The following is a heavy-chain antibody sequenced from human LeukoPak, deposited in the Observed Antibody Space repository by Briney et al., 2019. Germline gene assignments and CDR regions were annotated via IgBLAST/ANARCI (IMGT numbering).Heavy chain of an antibody. CDR2: ISTDGSTT. CDR1: GFTFSSYW. CDR3: ARGRPHGNDY. D-gene: IGHD4-23*01. Sequence: GGSLRLSCAASGFTFSSYWMHWVRQAPGKGLVWVSRISTDGSTTTYADSVKGRFTISRDNAKNTAYLQMNSLRVEDTAVYYCARGRPHGNDYWGQGTLVTVSS. J-gene: IGHJ4*02. V-gene: IGHV3-74*01.